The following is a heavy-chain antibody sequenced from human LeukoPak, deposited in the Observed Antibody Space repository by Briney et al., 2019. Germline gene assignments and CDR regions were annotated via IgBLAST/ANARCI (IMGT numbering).Heavy chain of an antibody. Sequence: SGGSLRLSCAASGFTFSSYNMNWVRQAPGKGLEWVSSITSSSSIYYADSVKGRFTISRDNAKNSLYLQMNSLRDEDTAMYYCARDVQRRFDPWGQGTLVTVSS. J-gene: IGHJ5*02. CDR3: ARDVQRRFDP. CDR2: ITSSSSI. D-gene: IGHD6-25*01. CDR1: GFTFSSYN. V-gene: IGHV3-21*01.